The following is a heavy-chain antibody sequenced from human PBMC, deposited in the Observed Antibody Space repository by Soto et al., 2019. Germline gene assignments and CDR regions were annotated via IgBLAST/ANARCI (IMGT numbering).Heavy chain of an antibody. J-gene: IGHJ6*02. D-gene: IGHD6-19*01. V-gene: IGHV1-69*12. CDR1: RDTFSNYA. Sequence: QVQLVQSGAEVKKPGSSVKVSCKVSRDTFSNYAIDWVRLAPGHGLEWMGGIVPIFGTTYYTQKFQGRATIIADDSTTTAYLEMSSLRSEDTAIYYCARVEAVAGLYNYHGLDVWGQGTAVTVSS. CDR3: ARVEAVAGLYNYHGLDV. CDR2: IVPIFGTT.